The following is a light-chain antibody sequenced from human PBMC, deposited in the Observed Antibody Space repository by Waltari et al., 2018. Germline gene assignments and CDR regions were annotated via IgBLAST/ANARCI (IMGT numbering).Light chain of an antibody. J-gene: IGKJ5*01. CDR3: QQYGSSPIT. CDR1: QGVSSRY. CDR2: GAS. V-gene: IGKV3-20*01. Sequence: EIVLTQSPGTLSLSPGERATLSCRASQGVSSRYLAWYQQKPGQPPRLLIYGASIRATGIPDRFSGSGSGTDFTLTISRLEPEDFEVYYCQQYGSSPITFGQGTRLEIK.